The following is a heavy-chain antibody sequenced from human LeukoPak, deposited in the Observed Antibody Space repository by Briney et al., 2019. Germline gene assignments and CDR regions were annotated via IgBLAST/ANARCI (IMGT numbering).Heavy chain of an antibody. D-gene: IGHD3-10*01. J-gene: IGHJ4*02. Sequence: AGGSLRLSCAASGFTFSSYGMHWVRQAPGKGLEWVAFIRYDGSNKYYADSVKGRFTISRDNSKNTLYLQMNSLRAEDTAVYYCAKDGRALLWFGEFFDYWGQGTLVTVSS. CDR2: IRYDGSNK. V-gene: IGHV3-30*02. CDR1: GFTFSSYG. CDR3: AKDGRALLWFGEFFDY.